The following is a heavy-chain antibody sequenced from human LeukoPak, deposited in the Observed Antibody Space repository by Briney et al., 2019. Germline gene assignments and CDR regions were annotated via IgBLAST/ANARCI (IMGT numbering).Heavy chain of an antibody. CDR1: GFTFSSYA. CDR2: ISGSGGST. V-gene: IGHV3-23*01. D-gene: IGHD3-22*01. J-gene: IGHJ4*02. CDR3: ARDRGKWDYYDSRSYHFDTLGY. Sequence: GGSLRLSCAASGFTFSSYAMSWVRQAPGKGLEWVSGISGSGGSTCNADSVKGRFTISRDNAKNSLYLQMDSLRTEDTAVYYCARDRGKWDYYDSRSYHFDTLGYWGQGTLVTVSS.